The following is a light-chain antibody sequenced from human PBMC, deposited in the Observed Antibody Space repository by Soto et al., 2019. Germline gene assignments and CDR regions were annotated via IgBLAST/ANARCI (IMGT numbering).Light chain of an antibody. CDR2: NDR. CDR3: QLWVSSGHHFYA. J-gene: IGLJ1*01. CDR1: NIGSKS. Sequence: SYELTQPPSVSVAPGQTARITCGGDNIGSKSVHWYQQKPGQAPVLVVYNDRDRPSGIPERFSGSNSGNTATLTISRVEAGDEADYYCQLWVSSGHHFYAFGTGTKLTVL. V-gene: IGLV3-21*02.